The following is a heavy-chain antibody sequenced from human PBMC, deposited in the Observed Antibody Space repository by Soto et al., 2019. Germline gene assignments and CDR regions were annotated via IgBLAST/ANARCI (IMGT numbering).Heavy chain of an antibody. Sequence: QVQLVESGGGVVQPGRSLRFSCAASGFTFSTYGMHWVRQAPGKGLEWVAVIWYDGSNKYYADSVKGRFTISRDNSKNTLYLQMNSLRVEDTAVYYCARRWGYDAFDIWGQGTMVTVSS. CDR3: ARRWGYDAFDI. J-gene: IGHJ3*02. V-gene: IGHV3-33*01. CDR1: GFTFSTYG. D-gene: IGHD3-16*01. CDR2: IWYDGSNK.